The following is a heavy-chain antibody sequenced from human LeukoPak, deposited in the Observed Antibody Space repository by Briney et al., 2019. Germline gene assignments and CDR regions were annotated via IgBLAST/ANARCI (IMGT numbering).Heavy chain of an antibody. CDR1: GASISSFS. D-gene: IGHD3-16*01. Sequence: SETLSLTCTVSGASISSFSWSWIRQPAEAGLEWIGRVHRSGTTDYNPSLKSRVTMSVDTSRNQFSLRLSSVTAADTAVYYCARDLSGGRSHWGQGTLVTVSS. J-gene: IGHJ4*02. CDR3: ARDLSGGRSH. CDR2: VHRSGTT. V-gene: IGHV4-4*07.